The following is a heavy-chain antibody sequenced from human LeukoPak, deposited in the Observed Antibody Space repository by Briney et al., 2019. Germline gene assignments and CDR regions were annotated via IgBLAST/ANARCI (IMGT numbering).Heavy chain of an antibody. CDR2: IWYDGSNK. V-gene: IGHV3-33*01. Sequence: PGGSLRLSCAASGFTFSSYGMHWVRQAPGKGLEWVAVIWYDGSNKYYADSVKGRFTISRDNSKNTLYLQMNSLRAEDTAVYYCARGDPYYYGMDVWGQGTTVTVSS. CDR1: GFTFSSYG. J-gene: IGHJ6*02. CDR3: ARGDPYYYGMDV.